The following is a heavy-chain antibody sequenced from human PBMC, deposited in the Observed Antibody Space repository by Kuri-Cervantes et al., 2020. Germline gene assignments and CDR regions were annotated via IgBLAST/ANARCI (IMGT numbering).Heavy chain of an antibody. CDR1: GFTFSSYA. CDR2: ISGSGGST. D-gene: IGHD3-10*01. CDR3: ARGGSGSYYNVGLSPNSFGP. J-gene: IGHJ5*02. Sequence: GESLKISCAASGFTFSSYAMSWVRQAPGKGLEWVSAISGSGGSTYYADSVKGRFTISRDNAKNTLYLQMNSLRAEDTAVYYCARGGSGSYYNVGLSPNSFGPWGQGTLVTVSS. V-gene: IGHV3-23*01.